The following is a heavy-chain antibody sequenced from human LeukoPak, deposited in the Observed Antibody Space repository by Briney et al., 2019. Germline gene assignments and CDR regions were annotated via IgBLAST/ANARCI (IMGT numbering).Heavy chain of an antibody. CDR3: AKGKLDPFDY. D-gene: IGHD1-1*01. CDR1: GFTFSRNW. Sequence: GGSLRLSCAASGFTFSRNWMHWVRQTPGKGLVWVSRINSDGTSTNYADSVKGRFTISRDNSKNTLYLQMNSLRAEDTAVYYCAKGKLDPFDYWGQGTLVTVSS. V-gene: IGHV3-74*01. CDR2: INSDGTST. J-gene: IGHJ4*02.